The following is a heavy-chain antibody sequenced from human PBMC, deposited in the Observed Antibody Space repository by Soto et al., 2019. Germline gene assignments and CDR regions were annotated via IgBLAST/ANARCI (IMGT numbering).Heavy chain of an antibody. V-gene: IGHV3-9*01. CDR3: AKLRYSGGAGYFDY. Sequence: EVQLVEFGGGLVQPGRSLRLSCAASGFTCDDYAMHWVRQAPGKGLEWVSGLSWNSGGIDYADSVKGRFTISRDNAKNSLYLQMNSLRAEDTALYYCAKLRYSGGAGYFDYWGQGTLVTVSS. CDR1: GFTCDDYA. CDR2: LSWNSGGI. D-gene: IGHD1-26*01. J-gene: IGHJ4*02.